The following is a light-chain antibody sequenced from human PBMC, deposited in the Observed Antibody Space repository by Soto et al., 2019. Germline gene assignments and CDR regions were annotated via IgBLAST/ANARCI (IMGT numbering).Light chain of an antibody. CDR1: QGISNY. CDR2: AAS. V-gene: IGKV1-27*01. CDR3: QKYNSAPET. Sequence: DIQMTQSPSSLSASVGDRVTITCRASQGISNYLAWYQQKPGKVPKLLIYAASTFQSGVPSRFSGSGSGTAFTLTISSLQPEDVATYYCQKYNSAPETFGQGTKVEIK. J-gene: IGKJ1*01.